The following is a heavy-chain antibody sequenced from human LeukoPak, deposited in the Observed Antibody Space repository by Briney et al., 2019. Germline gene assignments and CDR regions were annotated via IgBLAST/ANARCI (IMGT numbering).Heavy chain of an antibody. CDR3: ARGEAAAAADWYFDL. Sequence: SETLSLTCTVSGGSISSYYWSRIRQPPGKGLEWIGYIYYSGSTNYNPSLKSRVTISVDTSKNQFSLKLSSVTAADTAVYYCARGEAAAAADWYFDLWGRGTLVTVSS. CDR2: IYYSGST. CDR1: GGSISSYY. J-gene: IGHJ2*01. D-gene: IGHD6-13*01. V-gene: IGHV4-59*01.